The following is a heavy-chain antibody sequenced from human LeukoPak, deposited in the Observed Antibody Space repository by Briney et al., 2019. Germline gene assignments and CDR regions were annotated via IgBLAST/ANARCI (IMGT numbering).Heavy chain of an antibody. CDR1: GYTFTNYY. CDR3: ARAMVRGLSNPFDS. Sequence: ASVTVSCKASGYTFTNYYLHWVRQAPGQGLEWMAMINPSGGSTTYAQKFQGRVTMTRDTSTSTVYMELSSLRYEDTAVYYCARAMVRGLSNPFDSWGQGTLVTVSS. CDR2: INPSGGST. V-gene: IGHV1-46*01. J-gene: IGHJ4*02. D-gene: IGHD3-10*01.